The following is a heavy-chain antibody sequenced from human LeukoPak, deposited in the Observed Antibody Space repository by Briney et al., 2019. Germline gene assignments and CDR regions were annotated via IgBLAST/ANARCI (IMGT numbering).Heavy chain of an antibody. Sequence: GGSLRLSCAASGFTFSSYWMNWVRQAPGKGLEWVANIKQDGSEKYYVDSVKGRFTISRDNAKNSLYLQMNSLRAEGTAVYYCARELLGHGYNSGDFDYWGQGTLVTVSS. CDR2: IKQDGSEK. CDR1: GFTFSSYW. J-gene: IGHJ4*02. V-gene: IGHV3-7*01. CDR3: ARELLGHGYNSGDFDY. D-gene: IGHD5-24*01.